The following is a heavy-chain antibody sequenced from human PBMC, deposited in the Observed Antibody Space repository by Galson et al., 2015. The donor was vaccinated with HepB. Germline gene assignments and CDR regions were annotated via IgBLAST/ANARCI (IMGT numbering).Heavy chain of an antibody. CDR3: ARLQYCNGGSCLIDY. CDR2: IYPGDSDS. D-gene: IGHD2-15*01. CDR1: GYSFPSHW. J-gene: IGHJ4*02. Sequence: QSGAEVKKPGESLKISCKASGYSFPSHWIGWVRQMPGKGLDWMGIIYPGDSDSRYSPSFEGQVTISVDKSITTASLQWSSLKASDSAMYFCARLQYCNGGSCLIDYWGQGTLVTVSS. V-gene: IGHV5-51*01.